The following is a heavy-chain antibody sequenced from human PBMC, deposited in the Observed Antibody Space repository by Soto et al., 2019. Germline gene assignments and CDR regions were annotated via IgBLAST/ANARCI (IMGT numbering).Heavy chain of an antibody. V-gene: IGHV3-23*01. Sequence: EVHLLESGGGLVQPGGSLTLSCAGSGFAFHTYDMTWVRQAPGKGLEWVSMISNRGSPYYSGSVRGRFTISRDNSNSILYLQMNSLRADDTAIYFCAKHWETPAPDDYWGQGTLVTVSS. D-gene: IGHD6-13*01. CDR1: GFAFHTYD. J-gene: IGHJ4*02. CDR3: AKHWETPAPDDY. CDR2: MISNRGSP.